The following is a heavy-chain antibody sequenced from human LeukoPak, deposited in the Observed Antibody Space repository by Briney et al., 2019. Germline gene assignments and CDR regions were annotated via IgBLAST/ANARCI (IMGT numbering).Heavy chain of an antibody. J-gene: IGHJ4*02. CDR1: GYTFTSYG. D-gene: IGHD3-16*01. Sequence: VASVKVSCKASGYTFTSYGITWVRQAPGQGLEWMGWISTYNGNTNYAQNLQGRVTMTTDTSTSTAYMELRSLRSDDTAVYYCARGGRLGELFSPDYWGQGTPVTVSS. V-gene: IGHV1-18*04. CDR3: ARGGRLGELFSPDY. CDR2: ISTYNGNT.